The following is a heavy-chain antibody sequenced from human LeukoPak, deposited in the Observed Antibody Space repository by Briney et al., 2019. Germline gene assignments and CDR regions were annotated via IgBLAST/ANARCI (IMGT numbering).Heavy chain of an antibody. J-gene: IGHJ4*02. Sequence: PSETLSLTCSVSDYSISSSYYWGWIRQPPGKGLEWIGNIYYSGSTYYNPSLTGRVTISVDTSKNQFSLKLSSVTAADTAVYYCARTYTNYPNRPFDYWGQGTLVTVSS. CDR1: DYSISSSYY. D-gene: IGHD4-11*01. V-gene: IGHV4-38-2*02. CDR2: IYYSGST. CDR3: ARTYTNYPNRPFDY.